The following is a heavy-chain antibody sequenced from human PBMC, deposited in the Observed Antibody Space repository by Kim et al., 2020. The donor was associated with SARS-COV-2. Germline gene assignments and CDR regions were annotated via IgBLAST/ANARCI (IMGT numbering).Heavy chain of an antibody. D-gene: IGHD1-26*01. Sequence: GGTLRLSCAASGFTFSDYYMRWIRQAPGKGLEWVSYISSSSSYTNYADSVKGRFTISRDNAKNPLYLQMNSLRAEDTAVYYCARGGTYSGMLDYWGQGTLLTVSS. J-gene: IGHJ4*02. V-gene: IGHV3-11*03. CDR1: GFTFSDYY. CDR2: ISSSSSYT. CDR3: ARGGTYSGMLDY.